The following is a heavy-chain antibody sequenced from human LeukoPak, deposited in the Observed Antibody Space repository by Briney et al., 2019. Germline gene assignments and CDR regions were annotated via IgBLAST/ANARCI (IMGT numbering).Heavy chain of an antibody. Sequence: AASVKVSCKASGGTFSSYAISWVRQAPGQGLEWMGGIIPIFGTANYAQKFQDRVTITADESTSTAYMELSSLRSEDTAVYYCASWVAATYFDYWGQGSLVTVSS. CDR1: GGTFSSYA. J-gene: IGHJ4*02. CDR3: ASWVAATYFDY. CDR2: IIPIFGTA. V-gene: IGHV1-69*13. D-gene: IGHD2-15*01.